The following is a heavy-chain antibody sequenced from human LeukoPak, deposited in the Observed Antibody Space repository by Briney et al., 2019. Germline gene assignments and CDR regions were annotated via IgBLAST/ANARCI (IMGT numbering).Heavy chain of an antibody. CDR3: ARDVGTTGWHTFDY. CDR1: GDSVSSNNGA. V-gene: IGHV6-1*01. CDR2: TYYRSKWYN. J-gene: IGHJ4*02. D-gene: IGHD3-9*01. Sequence: SQTLSLTCAISGDSVSSNNGAWNWIRQSPSRGLEWLGRTYYRSKWYNGYAGSLMSRITISPDTSKNQFSLQLYSVTPEDTAVYYCARDVGTTGWHTFDYWGQGTLVTVSS.